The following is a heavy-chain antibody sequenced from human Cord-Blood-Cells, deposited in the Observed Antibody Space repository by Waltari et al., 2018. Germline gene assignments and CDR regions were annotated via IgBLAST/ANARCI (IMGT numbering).Heavy chain of an antibody. CDR1: GGSFSGYY. V-gene: IGHV4-34*01. D-gene: IGHD3-3*01. J-gene: IGHJ3*02. CDR2: INHSGST. CDR3: ARVRWYDFWSGYQPIDAFDI. Sequence: QVQLQQWGAGLLKPSETLSLTCAVYGGSFSGYYWSWIRQPPGKGLEWIGEINHSGSTNYNPSLKSRVTISVDTSKNQFSLKLSSVTAADTAVYYCARVRWYDFWSGYQPIDAFDIWGQGTMVTVSS.